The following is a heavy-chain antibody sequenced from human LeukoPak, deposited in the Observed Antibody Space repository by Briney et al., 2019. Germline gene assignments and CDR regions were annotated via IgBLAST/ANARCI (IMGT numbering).Heavy chain of an antibody. CDR1: RFTFSDYY. Sequence: PGGSLRLSCAASRFTFSDYYMSWIRQAPGKGLEWVSYISSSGSTIYYADSVKGRFTISRDNAKNSLYLQMNSLRAEDTAVYYCAGDVGVLLWFGEYYYYYGMDVWGQGTTVTVSS. CDR2: ISSSGSTI. V-gene: IGHV3-11*01. D-gene: IGHD3-10*01. CDR3: AGDVGVLLWFGEYYYYYGMDV. J-gene: IGHJ6*02.